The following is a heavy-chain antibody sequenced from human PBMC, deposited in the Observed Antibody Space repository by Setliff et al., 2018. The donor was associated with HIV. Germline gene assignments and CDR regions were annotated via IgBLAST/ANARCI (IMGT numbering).Heavy chain of an antibody. CDR1: GGSISSGSHF. J-gene: IGHJ4*02. CDR2: IHHSGGT. D-gene: IGHD6-13*01. Sequence: PSETLSLTCTVSGGSISSGSHFWGWIRQPPGKGLEWIGYIHHSGGTQYNPSLMSRLTMSVDSSKNQFSLSLSSVTAADTAVYYCARLPDINSWPFDYWARGTLVTVSS. V-gene: IGHV4-61*01. CDR3: ARLPDINSWPFDY.